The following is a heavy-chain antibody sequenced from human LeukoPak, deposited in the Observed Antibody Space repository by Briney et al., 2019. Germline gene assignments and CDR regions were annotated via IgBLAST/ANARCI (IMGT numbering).Heavy chain of an antibody. CDR2: ISYSGST. V-gene: IGHV4-59*01. J-gene: IGHJ4*02. Sequence: SETLSLTCTVSGGSISSYYWSWIRQPPGKGLEWIGYISYSGSTNYNPSLKSRVTISVDTAKNQFSLKLSSMTAADTAVYYCARIGFCSGGSCHSFDYWGQGTLVTVSS. CDR1: GGSISSYY. D-gene: IGHD2-15*01. CDR3: ARIGFCSGGSCHSFDY.